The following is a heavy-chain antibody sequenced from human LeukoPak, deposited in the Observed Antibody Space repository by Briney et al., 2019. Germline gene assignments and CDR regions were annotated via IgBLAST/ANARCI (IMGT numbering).Heavy chain of an antibody. CDR3: ARQAMVRGVMGAFDM. J-gene: IGHJ3*02. V-gene: IGHV5-51*01. D-gene: IGHD3-10*01. CDR2: IYPGDSDT. Sequence: GGSLKISCKGSGYSFTSYWICWVRQMPGKGLEWMGIIYPGDSDTRYSPSFQGQVTISADKSISTAYLQWSSLKASDTAMYYCARQAMVRGVMGAFDMWGQGTMVTVSS. CDR1: GYSFTSYW.